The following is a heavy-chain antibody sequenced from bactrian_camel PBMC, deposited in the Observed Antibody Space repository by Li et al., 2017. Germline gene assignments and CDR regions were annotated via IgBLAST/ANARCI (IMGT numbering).Heavy chain of an antibody. J-gene: IGHJ6*01. CDR1: GYTYNRNC. D-gene: IGHD1*01. V-gene: IGHV3S53*01. CDR3: AADVYSPMAWVRGDFAY. Sequence: VQLVESGGGSVQAGGSLALSCAASGYTYNRNCMAWFRQAPGKEREGVAAIDTAGAPTYTYAVAGRFTIPKDNVKNTVFLLMSSLQPDDSAMYICAADVYSPMAWVRGDFAYWGQGTQVTVS. CDR2: IDTAGAP.